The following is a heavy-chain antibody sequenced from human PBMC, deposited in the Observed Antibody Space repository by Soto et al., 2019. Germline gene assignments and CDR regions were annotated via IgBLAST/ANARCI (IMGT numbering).Heavy chain of an antibody. V-gene: IGHV3-21*01. CDR3: ARENY. J-gene: IGHJ4*02. CDR2: ISSGSSYI. Sequence: EVQMVESGGGLVKPGGSLRLSCAASGFTFSSYSVNWVRQAPGKGLEWVSSISSGSSYISYADSVKGRFTISRDNAKNSLYLQMNSLRAEDTAVYYCARENYWGQGTLVTVSS. CDR1: GFTFSSYS.